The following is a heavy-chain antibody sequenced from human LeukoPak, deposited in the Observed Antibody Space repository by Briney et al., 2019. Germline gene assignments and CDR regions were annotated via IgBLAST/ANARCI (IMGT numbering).Heavy chain of an antibody. J-gene: IGHJ4*02. CDR1: GFTVNSNY. CDR3: ARGFCSGGSCYDFDY. V-gene: IGHV3-53*01. CDR2: IYAGGST. D-gene: IGHD2-15*01. Sequence: PGGSLRLSCAASGFTVNSNYMSWVRQAPGKGLEWVSVIYAGGSTYYADSVKGRFTISRDNPKNTLYLQMSSLRAEDTAVYYCARGFCSGGSCYDFDYWGQGTLVTVSS.